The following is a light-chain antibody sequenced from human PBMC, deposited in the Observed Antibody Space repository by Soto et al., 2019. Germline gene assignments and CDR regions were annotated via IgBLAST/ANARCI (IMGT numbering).Light chain of an antibody. Sequence: EIVLTQSPRTLSLSPGESATLACRASQNVYINSLAWFQQKPGQTPRLLIYGPSTRAAGVPDRFTGSRSGADFALTITSLEPEYFAMYYCQQYGGAPFTFGPGTRV. CDR3: QQYGGAPFT. CDR2: GPS. J-gene: IGKJ3*01. V-gene: IGKV3-20*01. CDR1: QNVYINS.